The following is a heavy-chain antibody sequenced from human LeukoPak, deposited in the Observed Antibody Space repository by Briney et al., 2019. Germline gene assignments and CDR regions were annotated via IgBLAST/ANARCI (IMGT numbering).Heavy chain of an antibody. Sequence: GGSLRLSCAASGFTFSSYAMHWVRQAPDKGLEWVAVIAYDGSNKYYADSVKGRFTISRDNSKNTLYLQMNSLRAEDTAVYYCARGDATVTTIHGMDVWGQGTTVTVSS. CDR3: ARGDATVTTIHGMDV. V-gene: IGHV3-30*01. J-gene: IGHJ6*02. CDR1: GFTFSSYA. D-gene: IGHD4-17*01. CDR2: IAYDGSNK.